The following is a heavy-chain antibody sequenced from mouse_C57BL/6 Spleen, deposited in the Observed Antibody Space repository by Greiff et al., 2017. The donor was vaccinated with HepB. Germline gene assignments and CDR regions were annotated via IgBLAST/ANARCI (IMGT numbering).Heavy chain of an antibody. V-gene: IGHV5-9*01. Sequence: EVKLVESGGGLVKPGGSLKLSCAASGFTFSSYTMSWVRQTPEKRLEWVATISGGGGNTYYPDSVKGRFTISRDNAKNTLYLQMSSLRSEDTALYYCARRYGNSPYWYFDVWGTGTTVTVSS. D-gene: IGHD2-1*01. J-gene: IGHJ1*03. CDR3: ARRYGNSPYWYFDV. CDR2: ISGGGGNT. CDR1: GFTFSSYT.